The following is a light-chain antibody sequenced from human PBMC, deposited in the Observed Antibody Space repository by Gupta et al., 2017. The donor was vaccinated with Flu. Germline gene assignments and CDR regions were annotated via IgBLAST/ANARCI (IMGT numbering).Light chain of an antibody. V-gene: IGLV1-51*01. CDR1: TSNIGNNY. CDR3: ATWDSGLSAGV. J-gene: IGLJ3*02. Sequence: QSVLTQPPSVSAAPGQKVTITCSGSTSNIGNNYVSWYQHLPGTAPKLLINDNDKRPSEIPDRFSASKSGTSATLGITGLQTGDEADYYCATWDSGLSAGVFGGGTKLTVL. CDR2: DND.